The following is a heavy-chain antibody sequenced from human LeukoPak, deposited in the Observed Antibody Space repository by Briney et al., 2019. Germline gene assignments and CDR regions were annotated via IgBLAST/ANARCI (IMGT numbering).Heavy chain of an antibody. J-gene: IGHJ4*02. CDR3: ARGRPHGNDY. CDR1: GFTFSSYW. Sequence: PGGSLRPSCAASGFTFSSYWMNWVRQAPGKGLVWVSRIASDGSSTTYADSVKGRFSISRDSAKNTLYLQMNSLRVEDTAVYYCARGRPHGNDYWGQGTLVTVSS. CDR2: IASDGSST. V-gene: IGHV3-74*01. D-gene: IGHD4-23*01.